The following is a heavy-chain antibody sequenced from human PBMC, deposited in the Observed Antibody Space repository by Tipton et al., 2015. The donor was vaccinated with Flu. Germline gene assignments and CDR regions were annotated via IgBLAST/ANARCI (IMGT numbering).Heavy chain of an antibody. CDR2: IKKDGSLK. CDR1: GFTFNNYW. D-gene: IGHD4-17*01. CDR3: ARGVGEYVIWFDP. Sequence: GSLRLSCAASGFTFNNYWMSWLRQTPEKGLEWVANIKKDGSLKYYVDSVKGRFTISRDNAKNSLYLQMDSLRVEDTAVYYCARGVGEYVIWFDPWGQGTLVSVSS. J-gene: IGHJ5*02. V-gene: IGHV3-7*01.